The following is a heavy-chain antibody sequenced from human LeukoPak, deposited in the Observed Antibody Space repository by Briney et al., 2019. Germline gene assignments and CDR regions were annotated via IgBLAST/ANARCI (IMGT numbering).Heavy chain of an antibody. V-gene: IGHV3-23*01. Sequence: GGSLRLSCAASGFTFSSYAMSWVRQAPGKGLEWVSAVSGSGGSTYYADSVKGRFTISRDNSKNTLYLQMNSLRAEDTAIYCCAKVHYYDSSGYSSWGQGTLVTVSS. D-gene: IGHD3-22*01. J-gene: IGHJ5*02. CDR2: VSGSGGST. CDR1: GFTFSSYA. CDR3: AKVHYYDSSGYSS.